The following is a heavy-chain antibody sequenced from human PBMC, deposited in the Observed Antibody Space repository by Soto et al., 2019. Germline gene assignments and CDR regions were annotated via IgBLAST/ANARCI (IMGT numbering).Heavy chain of an antibody. V-gene: IGHV3-30*02. CDR1: GFTFSSYG. CDR3: AKDRPRYSSSWYGNYFDY. J-gene: IGHJ4*02. Sequence: GGSLRLSCAASGFTFSSYGMHWVRQAPGKGLEWVAVIWYDGSNKYYADSVKGRFTISRDNSKNTLYLQMNSLRAEDTAVYYCAKDRPRYSSSWYGNYFDYWGQGTLVTVSS. D-gene: IGHD6-13*01. CDR2: IWYDGSNK.